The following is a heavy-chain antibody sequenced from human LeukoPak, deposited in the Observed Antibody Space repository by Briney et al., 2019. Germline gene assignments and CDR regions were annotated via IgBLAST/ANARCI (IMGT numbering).Heavy chain of an antibody. Sequence: GGSLRLSCAASGFAFSSYSMNWVRQAPGKGLEWVSYISSSSSTICYADSVKGRFTISRDNAKNSLYLQMNSLRAEDTAVYYCASLSGSYYEYFQHWGQGTLVTVSS. D-gene: IGHD1-26*01. CDR2: ISSSSSTI. CDR1: GFAFSSYS. CDR3: ASLSGSYYEYFQH. V-gene: IGHV3-48*01. J-gene: IGHJ1*01.